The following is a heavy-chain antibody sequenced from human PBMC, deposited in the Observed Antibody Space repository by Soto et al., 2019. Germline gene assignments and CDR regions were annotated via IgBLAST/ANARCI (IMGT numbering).Heavy chain of an antibody. CDR2: IKTKANIGTR. J-gene: IGHJ4*02. V-gene: IGHV3-15*01. CDR3: TAFNILTGSHFDS. CDR1: GFPFSDTW. D-gene: IGHD3-9*01. Sequence: LRLSCAASGFPFSDTWMSWVRQAPGKGLEWVARIKTKANIGTRDYAAPVKGRFSISRDDAKNTLYLQMNSLKTEDTAVYFCTAFNILTGSHFDSWGKGALVTVSS.